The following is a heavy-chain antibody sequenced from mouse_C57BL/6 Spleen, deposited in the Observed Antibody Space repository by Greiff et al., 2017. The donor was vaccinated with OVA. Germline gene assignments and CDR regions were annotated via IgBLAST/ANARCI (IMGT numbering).Heavy chain of an antibody. J-gene: IGHJ3*01. CDR1: GFSFNTYA. Sequence: EVQGVESGGGLVQPKGSLKLSCAASGFSFNTYAMNWVRQAPGKGLEWVARIRSKSNNYATYYADSVKDRFTISRDDSESMLYLQMNNLKTEDTAMYYCLASHYYGSPWFAYWGQGTLVTVSA. CDR2: IRSKSNNYAT. CDR3: LASHYYGSPWFAY. V-gene: IGHV10-1*01. D-gene: IGHD1-1*01.